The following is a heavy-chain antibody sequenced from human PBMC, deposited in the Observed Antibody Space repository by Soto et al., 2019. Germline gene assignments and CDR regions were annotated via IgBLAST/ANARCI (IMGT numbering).Heavy chain of an antibody. CDR1: GFTFTSSA. D-gene: IGHD2-15*01. CDR3: AAPGCSGCSCFDAFDI. CDR2: IVVGSGNT. V-gene: IGHV1-58*02. Sequence: QMQLVQSGPEVKKPGTSVKVSCKASGFTFTSSAMQWVRQARGQRLEWIGWIVVGSGNTNYAQKFQERVTITRDMSTSTAYMELSSLRSEDTAVYYCAAPGCSGCSCFDAFDIWGQGTMVTVSS. J-gene: IGHJ3*02.